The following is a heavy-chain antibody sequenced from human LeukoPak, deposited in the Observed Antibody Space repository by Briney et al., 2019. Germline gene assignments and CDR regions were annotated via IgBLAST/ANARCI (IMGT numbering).Heavy chain of an antibody. Sequence: WASVKVSCKASGYTFTGYYMHWVRQATGQGLEWMGWINPNSGGTNYAQKFQGRVTMTRDTSISTAYMELSRLRSDDTAVYYCARHTVTTYNWFDPWGQGTLVTVSS. D-gene: IGHD4-11*01. V-gene: IGHV1-2*02. J-gene: IGHJ5*02. CDR2: INPNSGGT. CDR3: ARHTVTTYNWFDP. CDR1: GYTFTGYY.